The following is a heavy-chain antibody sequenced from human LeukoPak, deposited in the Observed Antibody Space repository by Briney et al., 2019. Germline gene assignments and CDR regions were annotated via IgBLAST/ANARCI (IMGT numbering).Heavy chain of an antibody. CDR2: ISSSGSTI. D-gene: IGHD3-22*01. CDR1: GFTFSSYE. Sequence: GGSLRLSCAASGFTFSSYEMNWVRQAPGKGLEWVSYISSSGSTIYYADSVKGRFTISRDNAKNSLYLQMNSLRAEDTAVYYCAIVASDIIVVTRRTWGQGTLVTVSS. J-gene: IGHJ4*02. CDR3: AIVASDIIVVTRRT. V-gene: IGHV3-48*03.